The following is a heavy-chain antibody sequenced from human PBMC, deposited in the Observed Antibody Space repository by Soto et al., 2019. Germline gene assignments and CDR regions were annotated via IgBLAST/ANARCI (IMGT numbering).Heavy chain of an antibody. Sequence: GGSLRLSCAASGFTLSGYAMDWVRQAPGKGLEYVSGISSNGVGTYYANSVQGRFTISRDNSKNTVYLQMGSLRPEDMAVYYCARRAHPDFYYMDVWGKGTTVTVSS. CDR3: ARRAHPDFYYMDV. CDR1: GFTLSGYA. V-gene: IGHV3-64*01. J-gene: IGHJ6*03. CDR2: ISSNGVGT.